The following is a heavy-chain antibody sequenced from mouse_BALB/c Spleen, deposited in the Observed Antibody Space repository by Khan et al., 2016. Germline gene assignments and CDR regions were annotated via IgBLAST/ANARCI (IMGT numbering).Heavy chain of an antibody. J-gene: IGHJ4*01. CDR2: ISHSGST. CDR3: ARYEGSTYVRGMDY. Sequence: EVQLQESGPSLVKLSQTLSLTCSVTGDSITSGYWNWIRKFPGNKLEYMGYISHSGSTYYNPSLKSRISITRDTSKNQYYLQLNSVTTVSTATYYCARYEGSTYVRGMDYWGQGTAVNGSS. D-gene: IGHD1-1*01. CDR1: GDSITSGY. V-gene: IGHV3-8*02.